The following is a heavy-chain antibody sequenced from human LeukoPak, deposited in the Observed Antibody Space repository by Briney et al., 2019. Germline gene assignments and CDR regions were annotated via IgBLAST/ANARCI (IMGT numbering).Heavy chain of an antibody. CDR1: GDSVSSSTAA. D-gene: IGHD3-10*01. V-gene: IGHV6-1*01. J-gene: IGHJ4*02. Sequence: SQTLSLTCAISGDSVSSSTAAWNWIRQSPSRGLEWLGRTYYRSKWYNDYAVSVKSRITINPDTSKNQFSLQLNSVTPEDTAVYYCTRGGVRGAAPLYYFGYWGQGTLVTVSS. CDR2: TYYRSKWYN. CDR3: TRGGVRGAAPLYYFGY.